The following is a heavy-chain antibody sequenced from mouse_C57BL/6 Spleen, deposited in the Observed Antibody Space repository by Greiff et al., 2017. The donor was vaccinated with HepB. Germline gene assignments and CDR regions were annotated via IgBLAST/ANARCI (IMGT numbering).Heavy chain of an antibody. V-gene: IGHV1-15*01. CDR2: IDPETGGT. CDR3: TLYYGSSREFAY. CDR1: GYTFTDYE. D-gene: IGHD1-1*01. J-gene: IGHJ3*01. Sequence: LVESGAELVRPGASVTLSCKASGYTFTDYEMHWVKQTPVHGLEWIGAIDPETGGTAYNQKFKGKAILTADKSSSTAYMELRSLTSEDSAVYYCTLYYGSSREFAYWGQGTLVTVSA.